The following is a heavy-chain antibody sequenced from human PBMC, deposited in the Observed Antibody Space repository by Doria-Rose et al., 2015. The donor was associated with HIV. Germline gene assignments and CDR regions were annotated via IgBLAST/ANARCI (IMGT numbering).Heavy chain of an antibody. D-gene: IGHD6-6*01. V-gene: IGHV4-30-4*08. CDR2: IYYGGST. J-gene: IGHJ4*02. CDR3: AREEAARPLDY. Sequence: QTLSLTCTVSGGSISSGDYYWSWIRQPPGKGLEWIGYIYYGGSTYYNPSLKSRVTISVDTSKNQFSLKLSSVTAADTAVYYCAREEAARPLDYWGQGTLVTVSS. CDR1: GGSISSGDYY.